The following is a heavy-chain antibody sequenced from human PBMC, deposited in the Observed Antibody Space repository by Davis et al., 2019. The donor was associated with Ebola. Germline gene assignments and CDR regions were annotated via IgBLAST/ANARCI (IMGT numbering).Heavy chain of an antibody. J-gene: IGHJ4*02. D-gene: IGHD6-13*01. CDR3: ARDPHLGSWYLPGDFDY. CDR2: IKQDGSEK. CDR1: GFTFSSYW. V-gene: IGHV3-7*01. Sequence: GESLKISCEASGFTFSSYWMSWVRQAPGKGLEWVANIKQDGSEKYYVDSVKGRFTISRDNAKNSLSLQMNSLRAEDTAMYYCARDPHLGSWYLPGDFDYWGQGTLVTVSS.